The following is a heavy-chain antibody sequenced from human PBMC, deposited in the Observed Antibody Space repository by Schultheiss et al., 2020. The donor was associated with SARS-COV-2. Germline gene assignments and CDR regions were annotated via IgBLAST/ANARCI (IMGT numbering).Heavy chain of an antibody. D-gene: IGHD6-19*01. V-gene: IGHV4-59*01. J-gene: IGHJ5*02. CDR1: GGSISGYY. Sequence: SETLSLNCTVSGGSISGYYWTWLRQPPGKGLEWIGYISYSGSTNYNPSLKSRVTISVDTSKNQFSLKLSSVTAADTAVYYCARTLSVAGALGWFDPWGQGTLVTVSS. CDR2: ISYSGST. CDR3: ARTLSVAGALGWFDP.